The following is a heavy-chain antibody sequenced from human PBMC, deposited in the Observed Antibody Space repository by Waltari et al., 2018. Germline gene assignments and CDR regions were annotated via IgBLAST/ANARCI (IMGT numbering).Heavy chain of an antibody. CDR1: GGSISSYY. D-gene: IGHD6-19*01. CDR3: AREGYSSGWYPGHYYYGMDV. CDR2: IYYSGST. J-gene: IGHJ6*02. Sequence: QVQLQESGPGLVKPSETLSLTCTVSGGSISSYYWRWIRQPPGKGLEWIGYIYYSGSTNYNPSLKSRVTISVDTSKNQFSLKLSSVTAADTAVYYCAREGYSSGWYPGHYYYGMDVWGQGTTVTVSS. V-gene: IGHV4-59*01.